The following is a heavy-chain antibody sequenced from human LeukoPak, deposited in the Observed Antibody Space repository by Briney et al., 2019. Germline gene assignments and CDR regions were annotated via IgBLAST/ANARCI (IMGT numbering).Heavy chain of an antibody. J-gene: IGHJ4*02. V-gene: IGHV3-30*02. CDR1: GFTFSSYG. CDR3: ARARGFRLSDDY. CDR2: IRYDGSNK. D-gene: IGHD3-10*01. Sequence: GGSLRLSCAASGFTFSSYGMHWVRQAPGKGLEWVAFIRYDGSNKYYADSVKGRFTISRDNSKNTLYLQMNSLRAEDTAVYYCARARGFRLSDDYWGQGTLVTVSS.